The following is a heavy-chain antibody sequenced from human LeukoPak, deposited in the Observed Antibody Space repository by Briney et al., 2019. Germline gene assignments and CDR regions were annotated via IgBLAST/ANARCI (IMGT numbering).Heavy chain of an antibody. CDR3: ARGLGGWFDP. D-gene: IGHD3/OR15-3a*01. CDR2: IYYTGST. CDR1: GGSISSGDYY. Sequence: SETLSLTCTVSGGSISSGDYYWTWIRQPPGKGLEWIGYIYYTGSTYYNPSLKSRIITSIDTSKNQFSLQLSSVTAADTAVYYCARGLGGWFDPWGQGALVTVSS. V-gene: IGHV4-30-4*01. J-gene: IGHJ5*02.